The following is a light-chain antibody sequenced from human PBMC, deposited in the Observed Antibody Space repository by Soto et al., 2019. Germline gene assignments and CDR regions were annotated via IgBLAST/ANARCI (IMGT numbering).Light chain of an antibody. Sequence: EIVMTQSQTTLSVSPGDRVILSCRASQNIDNNLAWYQQRPGQPPRLLIYGASTRANGIPARFSGSGSGTEFSLTISSLQSEDFAVYCCEQYNNWPPLTFGGGTKVEIK. J-gene: IGKJ4*01. CDR3: EQYNNWPPLT. V-gene: IGKV3D-15*01. CDR2: GAS. CDR1: QNIDNN.